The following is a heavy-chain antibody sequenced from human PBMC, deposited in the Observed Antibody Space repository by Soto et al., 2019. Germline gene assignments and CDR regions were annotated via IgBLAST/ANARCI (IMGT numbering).Heavy chain of an antibody. V-gene: IGHV1-8*01. D-gene: IGHD6-25*01. CDR2: MNPYSGNT. CDR1: GYTFTTYD. Sequence: GASVKVSCKASGYTFTTYDISWVRQATGQGLEWMGWMNPYSGNTGYAQKFQGRVTVTRNTSISTVYMELSGLRPDDTAVYYCARRKERSGPHYFDYWGQGSHVTVSS. CDR3: ARRKERSGPHYFDY. J-gene: IGHJ4*02.